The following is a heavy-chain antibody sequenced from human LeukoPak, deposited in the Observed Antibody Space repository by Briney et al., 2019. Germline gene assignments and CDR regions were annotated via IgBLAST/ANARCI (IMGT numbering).Heavy chain of an antibody. CDR2: INTNNGNT. CDR3: ARVGRVGYYYVGFDY. CDR1: GYMFTGYY. V-gene: IGHV1-18*04. Sequence: ASVKVSCKSSGYMFTGYYIHWVRQAPGQGLEWMGWINTNNGNTNYAQKFQGRVTMTTDTSTSTAYMELRSLRSDDTAVYYCARVGRVGYYYVGFDYWGQGTLVTVSS. D-gene: IGHD3-22*01. J-gene: IGHJ4*02.